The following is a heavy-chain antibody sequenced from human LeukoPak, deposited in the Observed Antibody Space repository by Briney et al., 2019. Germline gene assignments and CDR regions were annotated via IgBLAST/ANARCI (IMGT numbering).Heavy chain of an antibody. CDR2: IKSKSEGGAT. D-gene: IGHD2-21*01. J-gene: IGHJ4*02. CDR1: GFTFTNYA. CDR3: STITSKSVVVEDY. V-gene: IGHV3-15*01. Sequence: GRSLRLSCAASGFTFTNYAMHWVRQAPGKGLEWVGRIKSKSEGGATDYAAPVKGRFTISRDDSKNALYLQMNSLITDDTGVYYCSTITSKSVVVEDYWGQGTPVTVSS.